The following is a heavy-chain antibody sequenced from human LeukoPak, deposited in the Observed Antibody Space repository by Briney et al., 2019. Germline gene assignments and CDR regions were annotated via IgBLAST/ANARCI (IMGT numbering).Heavy chain of an antibody. J-gene: IGHJ4*02. Sequence: GGSLRLSCAASGFTVSSNYMSWVRQALGKGLEWVANINQDGSEKYYVDSVKGRFTISRDNAKNSVYLQMNSLSAADTAVYYCARRLLWFGEPQFDYWGQGTLVTVSS. CDR2: INQDGSEK. CDR3: ARRLLWFGEPQFDY. CDR1: GFTVSSNY. V-gene: IGHV3-7*01. D-gene: IGHD3-10*01.